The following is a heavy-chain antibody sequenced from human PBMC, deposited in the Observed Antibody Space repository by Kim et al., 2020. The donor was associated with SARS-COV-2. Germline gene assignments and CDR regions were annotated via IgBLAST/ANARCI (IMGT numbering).Heavy chain of an antibody. D-gene: IGHD6-13*01. V-gene: IGHV3-33*01. CDR1: GFTFSSYG. J-gene: IGHJ4*02. CDR2: IWYEGSNK. Sequence: GGSLRLSCEASGFTFSSYGMHWVRQAPGKGLEWVAVIWYEGSNKYYAASVKGRFTISRDNSKNTLYLQMNSLRAEDTAVYYCARAPYSTYYFDYWGQGTLVTVSS. CDR3: ARAPYSTYYFDY.